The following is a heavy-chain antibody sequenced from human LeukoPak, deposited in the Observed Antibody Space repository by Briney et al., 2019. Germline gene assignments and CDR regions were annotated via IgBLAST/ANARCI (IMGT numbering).Heavy chain of an antibody. J-gene: IGHJ5*02. D-gene: IGHD2-21*01. CDR1: RFTYSDYY. CDR3: AKSKEECCGSFDP. CDR2: LSSSGSTI. Sequence: GGSLRLSCAASRFTYSDYYMSCIRQARGRGLEGGSYLSSSGSTIYYAATAKGRFTISSDNAKNTLYLQMSSLRAEETAVYYCAKSKEECCGSFDPWGQGTLVTVSS. V-gene: IGHV3-11*01.